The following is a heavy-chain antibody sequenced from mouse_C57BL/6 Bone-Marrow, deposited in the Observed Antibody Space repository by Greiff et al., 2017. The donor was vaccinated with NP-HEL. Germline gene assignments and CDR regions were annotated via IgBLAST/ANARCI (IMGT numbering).Heavy chain of an antibody. CDR2: IYPRSGNT. D-gene: IGHD2-3*01. Sequence: VQLQQSGAELARPGASVKLSCKASGYTFTSYGISWVKQRTGPGLEWIGEIYPRSGNTYYNEKFKGKATLTADKSSSTAYMELRSLTSEDSAVYFCARRGYDGYPGGYWGQGTTLTVSS. V-gene: IGHV1-81*01. J-gene: IGHJ2*01. CDR3: ARRGYDGYPGGY. CDR1: GYTFTSYG.